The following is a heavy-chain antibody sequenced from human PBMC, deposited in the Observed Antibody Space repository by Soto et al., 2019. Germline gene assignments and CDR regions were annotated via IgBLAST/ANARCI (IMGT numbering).Heavy chain of an antibody. D-gene: IGHD2-15*01. V-gene: IGHV4-34*01. CDR2: INHSEST. Sequence: QVQLQQWGAGLLKPSETLSLTCAVYGGSFSGYYWSWIRQPPGKGLEWIGEINHSESTKYKPSLKSRIPISVDTSKNQFSLKLSSVTAADTAVYYCARGRLGYCSGGSCHPGGYYFDYWGQGTLVTVSS. CDR3: ARGRLGYCSGGSCHPGGYYFDY. CDR1: GGSFSGYY. J-gene: IGHJ4*02.